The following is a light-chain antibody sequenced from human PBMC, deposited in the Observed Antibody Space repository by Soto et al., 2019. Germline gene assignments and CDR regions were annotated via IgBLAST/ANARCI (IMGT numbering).Light chain of an antibody. CDR3: QTYDSSLSGLYV. V-gene: IGLV1-40*01. J-gene: IGLJ1*01. CDR1: SSNLGAGSD. CDR2: GNT. Sequence: SVLTPPPSISGAPGQRVTISCTGSSSNLGAGSDVHWYHQLPGTAPKLLIYGNTNRPSGVPDRFSGSKSGTSASLAIAGLQTEDEGDYYCQTYDSSLSGLYVFGTGTKVTVL.